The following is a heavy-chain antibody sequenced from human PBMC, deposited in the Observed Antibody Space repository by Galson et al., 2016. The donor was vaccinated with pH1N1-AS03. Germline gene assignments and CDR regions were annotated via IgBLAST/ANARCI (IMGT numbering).Heavy chain of an antibody. CDR2: ISNDGIHQ. CDR1: GFTFRSYV. J-gene: IGHJ4*02. V-gene: IGHV3-30*04. Sequence: SLRLSCAAPGFTFRSYVMHWVRQAPGKGLEWVAVISNDGIHQFSADSVKGRFTISRDNSKNTLYLQMNKLRAEDTAVYYCARDQDYYERSGNYDCWGQGSLVTVCS. D-gene: IGHD3-22*01. CDR3: ARDQDYYERSGNYDC.